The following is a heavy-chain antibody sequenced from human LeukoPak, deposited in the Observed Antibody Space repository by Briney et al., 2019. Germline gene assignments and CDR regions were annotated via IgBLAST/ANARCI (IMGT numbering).Heavy chain of an antibody. J-gene: IGHJ4*02. CDR1: GFTFSSYG. CDR2: ICSDGSNK. D-gene: IGHD2-15*01. CDR3: ARVRGRCSGDSCYSDY. Sequence: GRSLRLSCAASGFTFSSYGMHWVRQAPGQGLEWVAIICSDGSNKYYADSVKGRFTISRDDSKNTVYLQMNSLRADDTAVYYCARVRGRCSGDSCYSDYWGQGTLVTVSS. V-gene: IGHV3-33*01.